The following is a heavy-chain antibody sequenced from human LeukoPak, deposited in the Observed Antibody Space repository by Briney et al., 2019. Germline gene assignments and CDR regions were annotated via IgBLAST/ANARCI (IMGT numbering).Heavy chain of an antibody. V-gene: IGHV5-51*01. Sequence: GESLKISCNASGYSFTSYWIGWVRQLPGKGLEWMGIIYPGDSDTRYSPSFQGQVTISADKSISTAYLQWSSLKASDTAMYYCARGYVDTAVAFDIWGQGTMVTVSS. CDR2: IYPGDSDT. J-gene: IGHJ3*02. CDR3: ARGYVDTAVAFDI. CDR1: GYSFTSYW. D-gene: IGHD5-18*01.